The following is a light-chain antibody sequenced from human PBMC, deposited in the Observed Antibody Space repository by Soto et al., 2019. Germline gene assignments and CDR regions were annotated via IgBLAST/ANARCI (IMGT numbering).Light chain of an antibody. Sequence: ALTQPRSVSGSPGQSVTISCTGTSSDVGGYIYVSWYQQHPGKAPTLMIYDVSKRPSGVPDRFSGSKSGNTASLTISGLQAEDEADYYCCSYAGSYTYVFGTGTKVTVL. V-gene: IGLV2-11*01. CDR1: SSDVGGYIY. CDR3: CSYAGSYTYV. J-gene: IGLJ1*01. CDR2: DVS.